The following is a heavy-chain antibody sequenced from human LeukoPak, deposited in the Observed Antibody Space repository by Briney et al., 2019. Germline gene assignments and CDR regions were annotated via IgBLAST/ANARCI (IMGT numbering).Heavy chain of an antibody. CDR3: ARVVSSGWYPY. J-gene: IGHJ4*02. D-gene: IGHD6-19*01. CDR1: GGSFSGYY. Sequence: SETLSLTCAVYGGSFSGYYWSWIRQPPGKGLEWIGEINHSGSTNYNPSLKSRVTISVDTSKNQFSLKLSSVTAADTAVYYCARVVSSGWYPYWGQGTLVTVSS. V-gene: IGHV4-34*01. CDR2: INHSGST.